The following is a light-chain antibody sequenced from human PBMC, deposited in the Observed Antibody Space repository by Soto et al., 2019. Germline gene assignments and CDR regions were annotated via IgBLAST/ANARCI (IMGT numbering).Light chain of an antibody. CDR1: QTINNY. J-gene: IGKJ5*01. V-gene: IGKV3-15*01. Sequence: ETVMTQSPATLSVSPGEGATLSCRASQTINNYLAWYQQKPGQAPRLLIYGASTRATGLPGRFSGSGSGTEFTLTISSLQSEDFAVYYCQQYYNWPFTFGQGTRLEI. CDR2: GAS. CDR3: QQYYNWPFT.